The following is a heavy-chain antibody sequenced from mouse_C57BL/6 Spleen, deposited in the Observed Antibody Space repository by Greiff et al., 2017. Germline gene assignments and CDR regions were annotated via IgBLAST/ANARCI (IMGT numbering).Heavy chain of an antibody. Sequence: VKVVESGAELVRPGASVTLSCKASGYTFTDYEMHWVKQTPMHGLEWIGAIDPETGGTAYNQKFKGKAILTADKSSSTAYMELRSLTSEDSAVYYCTYYGSSYVDDYWGQGTTLTVSS. CDR2: IDPETGGT. J-gene: IGHJ2*01. D-gene: IGHD1-1*01. CDR1: GYTFTDYE. CDR3: TYYGSSYVDDY. V-gene: IGHV1-15*01.